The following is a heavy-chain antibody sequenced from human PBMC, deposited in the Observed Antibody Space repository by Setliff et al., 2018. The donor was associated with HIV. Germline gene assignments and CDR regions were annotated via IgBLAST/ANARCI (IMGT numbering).Heavy chain of an antibody. D-gene: IGHD2-15*01. J-gene: IGHJ6*03. V-gene: IGHV1-69*13. Sequence: ASVKVSCKASGGTFSSYAISWVRQAPGQGLEWMGGITPIFGTANYAQKFQGRVTITADESTSTAYMELSSLRSEDTAVYYCVLVYYYYYYMDVWGKGTTVTVSS. CDR3: VLVYYYYYYMDV. CDR2: ITPIFGTA. CDR1: GGTFSSYA.